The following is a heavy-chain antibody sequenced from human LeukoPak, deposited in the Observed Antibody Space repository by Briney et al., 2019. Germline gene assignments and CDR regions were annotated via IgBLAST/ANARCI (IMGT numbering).Heavy chain of an antibody. CDR3: TRGSSGSRDN. V-gene: IGHV1-8*01. CDR2: MNPNSGNT. D-gene: IGHD6-19*01. J-gene: IGHJ4*02. CDR1: GYTFSTCG. Sequence: ASVKVSCTASGYTFSTCGINWVRQATGQGLEWMGWMNPNSGNTGYGQSFQGRITMTRDISIGTAYMELSNLTSEDTAIYYCTRGSSGSRDNWGQGTLVTVSA.